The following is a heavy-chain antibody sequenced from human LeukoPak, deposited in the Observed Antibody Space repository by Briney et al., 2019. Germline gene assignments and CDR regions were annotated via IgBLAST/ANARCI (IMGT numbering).Heavy chain of an antibody. Sequence: KASETLSLTCAVYGGSFSGYYWSWIRQPPGKGLEWIGEINHSGSTNYNPSLKSRVTISVDTSKNQFSLKLSSVTAADTAVYYCARDFTGKLHHIYRRRWFDPWGQGTLVTVSS. D-gene: IGHD2-8*02. V-gene: IGHV4-34*01. CDR1: GGSFSGYY. CDR3: ARDFTGKLHHIYRRRWFDP. J-gene: IGHJ5*02. CDR2: INHSGST.